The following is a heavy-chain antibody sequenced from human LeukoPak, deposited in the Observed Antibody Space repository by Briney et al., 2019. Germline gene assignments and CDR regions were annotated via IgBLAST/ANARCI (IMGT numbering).Heavy chain of an antibody. J-gene: IGHJ4*02. CDR3: AKGSPYGSGSYYNVGQLAPFDY. Sequence: GGSLRLSCAASGFTFSSYWMHWVRQAPGKGLVWVSRINSDGSSTSYADSVKGRFTISRDNAKNTLYLQMNSLRAEDTAVYYCAKGSPYGSGSYYNVGQLAPFDYWGQGTLVTVSS. CDR2: INSDGSST. D-gene: IGHD3-10*01. CDR1: GFTFSSYW. V-gene: IGHV3-74*01.